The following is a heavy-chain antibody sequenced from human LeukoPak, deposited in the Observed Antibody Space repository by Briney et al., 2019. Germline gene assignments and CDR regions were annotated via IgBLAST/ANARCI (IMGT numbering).Heavy chain of an antibody. CDR3: ARGGTTKYEVFDY. J-gene: IGHJ4*02. Sequence: GGSLRLSCAASGFTFSSYSMNWVRQAPGKGLEWVSYISSSSSTIYYADSVKGRFTISRDNAKNSLYLQMNSLRAEDTAVYYCARGGTTKYEVFDYWGQGTLVTVSS. CDR1: GFTFSSYS. CDR2: ISSSSSTI. V-gene: IGHV3-48*01. D-gene: IGHD2/OR15-2a*01.